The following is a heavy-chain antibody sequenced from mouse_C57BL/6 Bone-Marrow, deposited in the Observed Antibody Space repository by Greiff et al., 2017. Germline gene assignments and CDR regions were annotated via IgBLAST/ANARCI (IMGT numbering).Heavy chain of an antibody. CDR3: ARLDGYYGGFAC. V-gene: IGHV5-12*01. D-gene: IGHD2-3*01. J-gene: IGHJ3*01. Sequence: EVQVVESGGGLVQPGGSLKLSCAASGFTFSDYYMYWVRQTPEKRLEWVAYISNGGGSTYYPDTVKGRFTISRDNAKNTLYLQMSRLKSEDTAMYYCARLDGYYGGFACWGQGALVTVSA. CDR2: ISNGGGST. CDR1: GFTFSDYY.